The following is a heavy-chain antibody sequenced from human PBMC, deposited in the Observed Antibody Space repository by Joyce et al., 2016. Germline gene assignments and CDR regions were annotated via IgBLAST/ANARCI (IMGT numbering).Heavy chain of an antibody. CDR3: ARSSYTNGIFDY. J-gene: IGHJ4*02. D-gene: IGHD2-8*01. Sequence: EVKLVESGGGLVKPGGSLRLSCAASGITLSSYCMSWGRQAAGKGLEWVSSLSSSSSYIKDTDSVKGRFTISRDNAKNSLYLQMNSLRVEDTAVYYCARSSYTNGIFDYWGQGTLVTVSS. CDR2: LSSSSSYI. CDR1: GITLSSYC. V-gene: IGHV3-21*01.